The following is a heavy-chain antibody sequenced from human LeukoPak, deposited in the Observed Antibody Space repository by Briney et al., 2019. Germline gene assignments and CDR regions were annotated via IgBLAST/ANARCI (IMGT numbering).Heavy chain of an antibody. CDR2: INPNSGDT. CDR1: GYTFTGNF. D-gene: IGHD3-3*01. CDR3: AVELQWLFF. V-gene: IGHV1-2*02. Sequence: GASVTVSCKTSGYTFTGNFIHWVRQAPGQGLEWMGWINPNSGDTNYAQKFQGRVTMTRDTSISTAYMELSRLRSDDTAVYYCAVELQWLFFWGQGTLVIVSS. J-gene: IGHJ4*02.